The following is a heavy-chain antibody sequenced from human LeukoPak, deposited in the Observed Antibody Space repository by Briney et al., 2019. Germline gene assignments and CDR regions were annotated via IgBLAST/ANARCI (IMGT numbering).Heavy chain of an antibody. Sequence: GGSLRLSCAASGFTFSDYYMSWIRQAPGKGLEWVSYISSSSSYTNYADSVKGRFTISRDNAKNSLYLQMNSLRAEDTAVYYCARDLGYCGGDCPNWFDPWGQGTLVTVSS. J-gene: IGHJ5*02. V-gene: IGHV3-11*05. CDR2: ISSSSSYT. CDR3: ARDLGYCGGDCPNWFDP. D-gene: IGHD2-21*02. CDR1: GFTFSDYY.